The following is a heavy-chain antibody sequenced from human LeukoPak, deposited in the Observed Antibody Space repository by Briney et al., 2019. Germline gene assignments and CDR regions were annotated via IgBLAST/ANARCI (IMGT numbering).Heavy chain of an antibody. CDR3: ARSGSYGYFWFDP. CDR2: ISSSGSTI. V-gene: IGHV3-11*01. CDR1: GFTFSDYC. Sequence: GGSLRLSCAASGFTFSDYCMSWIRQAPGKGLEWVSYISSSGSTIYYADSVKGRFTISRDNAKNSLYLQMNSLRAEDTAVYYCARSGSYGYFWFDPWGQGTLVTVSS. J-gene: IGHJ5*02. D-gene: IGHD5-18*01.